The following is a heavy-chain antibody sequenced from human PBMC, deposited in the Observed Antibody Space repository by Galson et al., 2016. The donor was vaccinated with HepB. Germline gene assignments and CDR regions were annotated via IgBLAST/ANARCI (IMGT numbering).Heavy chain of an antibody. Sequence: SLRLSCAASGFTFSSYGLSWVRQAPGKGLEWISTISTRGDNTYYADSVKGRFTISRDTSSNTLYLQMNSLRADDTAAYYCAKSMLSFGGVVGPMDYWGRGTLVSVSS. V-gene: IGHV3-23*01. CDR2: ISTRGDNT. CDR3: AKSMLSFGGVVGPMDY. CDR1: GFTFSSYG. D-gene: IGHD3-16*02. J-gene: IGHJ4*02.